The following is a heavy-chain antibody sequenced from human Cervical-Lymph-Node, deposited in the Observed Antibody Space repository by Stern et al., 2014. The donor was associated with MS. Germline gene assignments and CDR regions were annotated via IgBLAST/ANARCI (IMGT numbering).Heavy chain of an antibody. D-gene: IGHD5-24*01. CDR1: GSTVNSNY. V-gene: IGHV3-66*01. CDR3: TREMAARRLDP. CDR2: FYSGIST. Sequence: EDQLVESGGTLVQPGGSLRLSCAASGSTVNSNYMTWVRQAPGKGLEWVSIFYSGISTYYAESVKGRFSFSMDNSKNTLFLHMNNLRVEDTAMYYCTREMAARRLDPWGQGTLVIVSA. J-gene: IGHJ5*02.